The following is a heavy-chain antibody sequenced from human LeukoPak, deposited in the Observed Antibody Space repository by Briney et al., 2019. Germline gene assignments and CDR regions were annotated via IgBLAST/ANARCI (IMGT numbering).Heavy chain of an antibody. Sequence: ASVKVSCKASGYTFINYDINWVRQATGQGPEWMGWMSPNSGNTGYAQNFQGRVTMTSDTSISTAYMELSSPRSEDTAVYYCARSPPNWGFDYWGQGILVTVSS. D-gene: IGHD7-27*01. CDR1: GYTFINYD. CDR3: ARSPPNWGFDY. V-gene: IGHV1-8*01. CDR2: MSPNSGNT. J-gene: IGHJ4*02.